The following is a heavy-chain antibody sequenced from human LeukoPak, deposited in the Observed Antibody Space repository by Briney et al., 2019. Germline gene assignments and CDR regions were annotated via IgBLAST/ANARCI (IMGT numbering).Heavy chain of an antibody. CDR1: GFIFSNYA. CDR3: VKGPRPDITVAHTVEN. Sequence: AGGSLILSCAASGFIFSNYAMSWVRQVPGRGLEWVSTISSRGDSTYVADSVKGRFTISRDNSKNSLYLQMNTVRAEDTAVYYCVKGPRPDITVAHTVENWGQGTLVTVPS. V-gene: IGHV3-23*01. D-gene: IGHD6-19*01. J-gene: IGHJ4*02. CDR2: ISSRGDST.